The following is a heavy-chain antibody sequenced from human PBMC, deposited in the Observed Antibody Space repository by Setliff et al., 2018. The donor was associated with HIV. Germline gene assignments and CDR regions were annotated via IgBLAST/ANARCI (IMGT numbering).Heavy chain of an antibody. D-gene: IGHD3-10*01. CDR1: GFTFSSYT. CDR2: ISSSSYYI. CDR3: AKGRTGVTAPLH. V-gene: IGHV3-21*01. Sequence: PGGSLRLSCAASGFTFSSYTMNWVRQAPGKGLEWVSSISSSSYYIYYADSVKGRFTISRDNAKNSLFLQMNSLRAEDTAVYYCAKGRTGVTAPLHWGQGTLVTVSS. J-gene: IGHJ4*02.